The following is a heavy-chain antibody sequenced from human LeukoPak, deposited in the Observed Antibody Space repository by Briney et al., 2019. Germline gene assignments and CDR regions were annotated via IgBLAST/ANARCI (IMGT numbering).Heavy chain of an antibody. CDR3: ARVPYDSSGYYFENWFDP. CDR2: IYYSGST. Sequence: SETLSLTCTVSGGSVSSGSYYWSWIRQPPGKGLEWIGYIYYSGSTNYNPSLKSRVTISVDTSKNQFSLKLSSVTAADTAVYYCARVPYDSSGYYFENWFDPWGQGTLVTVSS. V-gene: IGHV4-61*01. J-gene: IGHJ5*02. CDR1: GGSVSSGSYY. D-gene: IGHD3-22*01.